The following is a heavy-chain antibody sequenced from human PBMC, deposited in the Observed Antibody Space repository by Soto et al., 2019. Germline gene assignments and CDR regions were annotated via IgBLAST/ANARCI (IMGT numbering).Heavy chain of an antibody. V-gene: IGHV1-69*02. CDR2: IIPILGIA. Sequence: QVQLVQSGAEVKKPGSSGKVSCKASGGTFSSYTISWVRQAPGQGLEWMGRIIPILGIANYAQKFPGRVTHTADNSTSTAYMELSSLSSEDPAVYYCAGADYGGNSPDYWGQGTLVTVSS. J-gene: IGHJ1*01. CDR1: GGTFSSYT. D-gene: IGHD4-17*01. CDR3: AGADYGGNSPDY.